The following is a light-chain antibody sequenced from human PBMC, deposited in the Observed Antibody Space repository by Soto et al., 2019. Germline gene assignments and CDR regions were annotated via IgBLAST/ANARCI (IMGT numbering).Light chain of an antibody. J-gene: IGKJ5*01. CDR2: DAS. Sequence: DIQMTQAPSSLSASVGDRVTMTCQASQDISNYLNWYQQKPGKAPKLLIYDASNLETGVPSRFSGSGSGTDFTFTISSLQPEDIATYYCPQYDNLPITFGQGTRLEIK. CDR3: PQYDNLPIT. CDR1: QDISNY. V-gene: IGKV1-33*01.